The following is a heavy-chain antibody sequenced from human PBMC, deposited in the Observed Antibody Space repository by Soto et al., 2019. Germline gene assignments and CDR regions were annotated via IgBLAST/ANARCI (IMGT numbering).Heavy chain of an antibody. J-gene: IGHJ5*02. Sequence: QVQLVQSGAEVKKPGSSVKVSCKASGGTFSSYAISWVRQAPGQGLEWMGGIIPIFGTANYAQKFQGRVTITADESXSXXYMELSSLRSEDTAVYYCARVLVLVPAADLNWFDPWGQGTLVTVSS. V-gene: IGHV1-69*12. CDR3: ARVLVLVPAADLNWFDP. CDR1: GGTFSSYA. CDR2: IIPIFGTA. D-gene: IGHD2-2*01.